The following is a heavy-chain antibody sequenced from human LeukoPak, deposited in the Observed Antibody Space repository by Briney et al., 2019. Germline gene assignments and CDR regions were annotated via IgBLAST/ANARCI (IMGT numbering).Heavy chain of an antibody. CDR2: ISSTSSTI. CDR1: GFTFSSYC. CDR3: VRDLDSVAYF. Sequence: PAGSLRLSCAAAGFTFSSYCMNWVRQAPRKGLAWVSYISSTSSTISYAASVKGPFTISSDNAKNSLYLQMNGLRAEDTAVYDSVRDLDSVAYFWGQGTLVTVSS. D-gene: IGHD1-1*01. V-gene: IGHV3-48*01. J-gene: IGHJ4*02.